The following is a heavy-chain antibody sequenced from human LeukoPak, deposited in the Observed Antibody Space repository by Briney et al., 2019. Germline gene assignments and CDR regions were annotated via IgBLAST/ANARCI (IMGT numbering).Heavy chain of an antibody. Sequence: PGGSLRLSCAASGFTFSSYAMSWVRQAPGKGLEWVSAISGSGGSTYYADSVKGRFTISRDNSKNTLYLQMNNLRAEDTAVYYCARDPFYSGTGPPNYWGQGTLVTVSS. CDR3: ARDPFYSGTGPPNY. CDR2: ISGSGGST. V-gene: IGHV3-23*01. D-gene: IGHD4-11*01. CDR1: GFTFSSYA. J-gene: IGHJ4*02.